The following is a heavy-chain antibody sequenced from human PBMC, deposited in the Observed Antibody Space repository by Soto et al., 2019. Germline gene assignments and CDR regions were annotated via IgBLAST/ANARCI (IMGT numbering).Heavy chain of an antibody. J-gene: IGHJ4*02. CDR3: THSFHLLLDY. V-gene: IGHV2-5*02. CDR1: GFSLSISGVG. CDR2: IYGDDDK. D-gene: IGHD2-2*01. Sequence: QITLKESGPALVKPTQTLTLTCTFSGFSLSISGVGVSWIRQPPGKAPEWLALIYGDDDKFYSPSLKTRLTITQDTSKNQVVLSMTNMEPVDTATYYCTHSFHLLLDYWGQGTLVTVSS.